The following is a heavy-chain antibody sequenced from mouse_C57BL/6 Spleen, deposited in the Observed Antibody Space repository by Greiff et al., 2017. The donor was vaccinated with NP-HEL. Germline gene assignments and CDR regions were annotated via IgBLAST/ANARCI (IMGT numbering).Heavy chain of an antibody. V-gene: IGHV1-82*01. CDR1: GYAFSSSW. Sequence: QVQLKQSGPELVKPGASVKISCKASGYAFSSSWMNWVKQRPGKGLEWIGRIYPGDGDTNYNGKFKGKATLTADKSSSTAYMQLSSLTSEDSAVYFCARPRSTAQGFAYWGQGTLVTVSA. D-gene: IGHD3-2*02. J-gene: IGHJ3*01. CDR3: ARPRSTAQGFAY. CDR2: IYPGDGDT.